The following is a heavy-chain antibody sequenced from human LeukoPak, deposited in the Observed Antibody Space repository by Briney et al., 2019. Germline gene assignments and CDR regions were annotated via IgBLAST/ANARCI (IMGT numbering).Heavy chain of an antibody. D-gene: IGHD3-10*01. CDR3: ARLVWLGESPGSWFDS. V-gene: IGHV4-59*11. Sequence: SETLSLTCSVSGGSITSHFWSWIRQPPGKGLEWIGYIHYSGSTNYNPSLKSRVTISPDTSKNQLFLKLNSVTTADTAVYYCARLVWLGESPGSWFDSWGQGTLVTVSS. CDR1: GGSITSHF. J-gene: IGHJ5*01. CDR2: IHYSGST.